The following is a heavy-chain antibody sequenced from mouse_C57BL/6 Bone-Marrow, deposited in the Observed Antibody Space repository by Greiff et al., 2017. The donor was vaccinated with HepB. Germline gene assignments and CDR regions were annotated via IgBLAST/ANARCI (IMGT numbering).Heavy chain of an antibody. CDR3: ASPYGYDAAY. CDR1: GFTFSSYA. D-gene: IGHD2-2*01. V-gene: IGHV5-4*03. Sequence: EVKVEESGGGLVKPGGSLKLSCAASGFTFSSYAMSWVRQTPEKRLEWVATISDGGSYTYYPDNVKGRFTISRDKAKNNLYLQMSHLKSEDTAMYYCASPYGYDAAYWGQGTLVTVSA. CDR2: ISDGGSYT. J-gene: IGHJ3*01.